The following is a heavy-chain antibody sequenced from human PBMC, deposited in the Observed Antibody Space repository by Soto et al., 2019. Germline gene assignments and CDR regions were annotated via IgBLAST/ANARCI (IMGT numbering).Heavy chain of an antibody. CDR3: AKVTHGYGYGI. D-gene: IGHD5-12*01. V-gene: IGHV3-30*18. CDR1: GFTSRSDA. J-gene: IGHJ3*02. CDR2: ISYDGSNK. Sequence: GGSLRLSCAASGFTSRSDAMSWVRQAPDKGLEWVALISYDGSNKYYVDSVKGRFTISRDNSKNTVSLQMNSLRAEDTAMYYCAKVTHGYGYGIWGQGTMVTVS.